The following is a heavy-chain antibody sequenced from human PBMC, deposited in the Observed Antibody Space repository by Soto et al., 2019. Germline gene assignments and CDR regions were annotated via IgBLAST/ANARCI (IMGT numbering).Heavy chain of an antibody. CDR2: INYSGNT. CDR3: ARGNQLDY. CDR1: SGSFSDYS. J-gene: IGHJ4*02. V-gene: IGHV4-34*01. D-gene: IGHD1-1*01. Sequence: SETLSLTCAVYSGSFSDYSWTWLRQSPGKGLEWLGEINYSGNTKYNPSLKSRVTISVDTSKNQFSLKLSSVTAADTAVYYCARGNQLDYRGRGTPVTVSS.